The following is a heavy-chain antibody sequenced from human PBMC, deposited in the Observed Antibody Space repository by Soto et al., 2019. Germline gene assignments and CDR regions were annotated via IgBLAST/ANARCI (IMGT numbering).Heavy chain of an antibody. CDR2: ISSSSSTI. D-gene: IGHD2-2*01. Sequence: PGGSLRLSCAASGFTFSIYSMNWFRQAPGKGLEWVSYISSSSSTIYYADSVKGRFTISRDNAKNSLYLQMNSLRAEDTAVYYCAREYCSSTSCLNWFDPWGQGTLVTVS. CDR1: GFTFSIYS. CDR3: AREYCSSTSCLNWFDP. V-gene: IGHV3-48*01. J-gene: IGHJ5*02.